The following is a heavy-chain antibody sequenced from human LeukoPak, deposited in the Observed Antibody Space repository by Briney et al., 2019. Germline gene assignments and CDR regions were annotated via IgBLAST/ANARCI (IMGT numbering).Heavy chain of an antibody. J-gene: IGHJ6*04. V-gene: IGHV1-69*06. D-gene: IGHD1-1*01. Sequence: SVKVSCKASGGTFSSYAISWVRQALGQGLEWMGGIIPIFGTANYAQKFQGRVTITADKSTSTAYMELSSLRSEDTAVYYCARDTTGTYYYYYGMDVWGKGTTVTVSS. CDR1: GGTFSSYA. CDR3: ARDTTGTYYYYYGMDV. CDR2: IIPIFGTA.